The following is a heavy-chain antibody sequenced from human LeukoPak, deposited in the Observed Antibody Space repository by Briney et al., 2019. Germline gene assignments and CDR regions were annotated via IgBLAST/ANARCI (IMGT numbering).Heavy chain of an antibody. CDR1: GFTFSSYG. CDR3: ARDGYGFDY. D-gene: IGHD1-1*01. J-gene: IGHJ4*02. Sequence: GGSLRLSCAASGFTFSSYGMHGVRQAPGKGLEWVAVIWYDGSKKYSADSVKGRFTISRDNSKNTLYLQMNSVRAEDTGVYYCARDGYGFDYWGQGTLVTVSS. V-gene: IGHV3-33*01. CDR2: IWYDGSKK.